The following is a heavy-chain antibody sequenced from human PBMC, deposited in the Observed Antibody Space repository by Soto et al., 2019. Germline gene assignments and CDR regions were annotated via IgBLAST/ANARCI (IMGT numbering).Heavy chain of an antibody. V-gene: IGHV1-18*01. CDR1: GYIFVNYG. J-gene: IGHJ6*02. CDR3: VMVDNYVTPTPQDV. Sequence: QVQLVQSGDEVKKPGASVKVSCKASGYIFVNYGIAWVRQAPGQGLEWMGWISPYTGNTHTATKVQGRLTMTTDTSTSTTYMDLGSLTSDDTAVYYCVMVDNYVTPTPQDVWGQGTTVTVSS. CDR2: ISPYTGNT. D-gene: IGHD3-16*01.